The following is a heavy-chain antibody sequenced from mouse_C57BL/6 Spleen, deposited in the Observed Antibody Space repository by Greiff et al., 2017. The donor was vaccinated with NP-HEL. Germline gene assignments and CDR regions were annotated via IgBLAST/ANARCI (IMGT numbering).Heavy chain of an antibody. D-gene: IGHD2-4*01. Sequence: EVQVVESGPGLVKPSQSLSLTCSVTGYSITSGYYWNWIRQFPGNKLEWMGYISYDGSNNYNPSLKNRISITRDTSKNQFFLKLNSVTTEDTATYYCARDDYDVRSSYAMDYWGQGTSVTVSS. CDR3: ARDDYDVRSSYAMDY. CDR2: ISYDGSN. V-gene: IGHV3-6*01. J-gene: IGHJ4*01. CDR1: GYSITSGYY.